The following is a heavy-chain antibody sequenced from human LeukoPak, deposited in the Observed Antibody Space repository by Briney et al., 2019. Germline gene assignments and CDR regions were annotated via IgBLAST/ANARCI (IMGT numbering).Heavy chain of an antibody. J-gene: IGHJ4*02. CDR3: ARDRGPEWWGSFDC. D-gene: IGHD3-16*01. CDR2: INSKSGGA. CDR1: GYTFTGYY. V-gene: IGHV1-2*02. Sequence: KVSCKASGYTFTGYYIHWVRLAPGKGLEWMGWINSKSGGANYAQKFKGRVTMNRDNSISTAYMDLSSLISDDTAVYYCARDRGPEWWGSFDCWGQGTLVTVSS.